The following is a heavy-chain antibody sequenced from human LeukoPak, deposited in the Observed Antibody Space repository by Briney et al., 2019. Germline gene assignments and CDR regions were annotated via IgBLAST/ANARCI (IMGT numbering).Heavy chain of an antibody. D-gene: IGHD5-12*01. CDR2: IYYSGST. Sequence: SETLSLTCTVSGVSISSYYWSWIRQPPGKGLEWIGYIYYSGSTNYNPSLKSRVTISVDTSKNQFSLKLSSVTAADTAVYYCAREPGGYDSYFDYWGQGPLVTVSS. V-gene: IGHV4-59*01. CDR1: GVSISSYY. J-gene: IGHJ4*02. CDR3: AREPGGYDSYFDY.